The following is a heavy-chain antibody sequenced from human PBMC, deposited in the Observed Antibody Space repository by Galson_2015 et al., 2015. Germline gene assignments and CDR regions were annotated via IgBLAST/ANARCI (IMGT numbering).Heavy chain of an antibody. V-gene: IGHV3-7*01. Sequence: SLRLSCAASGFMFNNYWMSWVRQAPGKGLEWVANIKPDGSAKYYADSVKGRFTVSRDNARDSLYLQMDSLTAEDMAVYYCARASSYTYCYHFDHWGQGTLVTVS. J-gene: IGHJ4*02. D-gene: IGHD3-16*02. CDR2: IKPDGSAK. CDR1: GFMFNNYW. CDR3: ARASSYTYCYHFDH.